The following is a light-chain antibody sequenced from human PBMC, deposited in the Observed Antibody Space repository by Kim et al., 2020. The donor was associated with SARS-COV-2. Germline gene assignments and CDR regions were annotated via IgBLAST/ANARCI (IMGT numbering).Light chain of an antibody. V-gene: IGKV1-9*01. Sequence: GDTVTITCRASQGINSNLAWYQQRPGKAPNLLIYSAFILHSGVPSRFSGSGSGTDFTLTITSLQPEDFATYHCQQHHSFPLTFGGGTKVEIK. CDR3: QQHHSFPLT. CDR1: QGINSN. J-gene: IGKJ4*01. CDR2: SAF.